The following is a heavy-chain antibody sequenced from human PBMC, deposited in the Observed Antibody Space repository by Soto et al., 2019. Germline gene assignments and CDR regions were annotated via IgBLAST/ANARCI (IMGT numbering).Heavy chain of an antibody. V-gene: IGHV1-69*13. D-gene: IGHD6-19*01. Sequence: GASVKVSCKASGGTFSSYAISWVRQAPGQGLEWMGGIIPIFGTANYAQKFQGRVTITADESTSTAYMELSSLRSEDTAVYYCAKENSSGWSVFLGFDYWGQGTLVTVSS. CDR3: AKENSSGWSVFLGFDY. CDR1: GGTFSSYA. J-gene: IGHJ4*02. CDR2: IIPIFGTA.